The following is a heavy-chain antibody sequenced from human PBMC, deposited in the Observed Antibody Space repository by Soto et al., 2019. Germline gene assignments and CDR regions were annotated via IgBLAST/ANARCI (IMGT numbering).Heavy chain of an antibody. CDR2: ISGSGGST. CDR3: AKDGTYYYDSSGYSYYFDY. CDR1: GFTFSSYA. V-gene: IGHV3-23*01. Sequence: GESLKISCAASGFTFSSYAMSWVRQAPGKGLEWVSAISGSGGSTYYADSVKGRFTISRDNSKNTLYLQMNSLRAEDTAVYYCAKDGTYYYDSSGYSYYFDYWGQGTLVTVSS. D-gene: IGHD3-22*01. J-gene: IGHJ4*02.